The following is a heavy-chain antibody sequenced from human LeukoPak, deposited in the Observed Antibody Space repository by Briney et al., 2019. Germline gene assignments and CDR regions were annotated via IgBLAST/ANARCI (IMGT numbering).Heavy chain of an antibody. J-gene: IGHJ4*02. D-gene: IGHD6-19*01. V-gene: IGHV3-53*01. CDR2: IYSGGST. CDR3: ARDSPRSSGWSDY. CDR1: GFTVSSSY. Sequence: SGGSLRLSCAASGFTVSSSYMSWVRQAPGKGLEWVSVIYSGGSTYYADSVKGRFTISRDNSKNTLYLQMNSLRAEDTAVYYCARDSPRSSGWSDYWGQGTLVTVSS.